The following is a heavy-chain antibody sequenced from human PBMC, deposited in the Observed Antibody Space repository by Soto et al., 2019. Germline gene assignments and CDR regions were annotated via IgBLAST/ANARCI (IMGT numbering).Heavy chain of an antibody. D-gene: IGHD1-1*01. V-gene: IGHV3-15*01. CDR3: NTAQRGYFGPSDP. Sequence: PXGSLTLSCAASDFSFGNACKRWVRQAPGKGLEWVGRIKSETDGGTTDYAAPVKGRFTISRDDSKNTLYLQMNSLKTEDTAVYYCNTAQRGYFGPSDPWGQGTLVTVSS. J-gene: IGHJ5*02. CDR2: IKSETDGGTT. CDR1: DFSFGNAC.